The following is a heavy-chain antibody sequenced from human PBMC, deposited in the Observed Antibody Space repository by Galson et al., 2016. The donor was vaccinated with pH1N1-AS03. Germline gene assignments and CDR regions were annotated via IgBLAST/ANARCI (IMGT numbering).Heavy chain of an antibody. CDR1: GGTFSYSI. V-gene: IGHV1-69*13. D-gene: IGHD5-24*01. Sequence: SVKVSCKASGGTFSYSIISWVRQAPGQGLEWMGGIIPIFGTPNYAQKFQVRVTITADESTSTVYMELSSLRSEDTAVYYCARDMATIGVRFTYYSGLDVWGQGTTVTVSS. CDR3: ARDMATIGVRFTYYSGLDV. CDR2: IIPIFGTP. J-gene: IGHJ6*02.